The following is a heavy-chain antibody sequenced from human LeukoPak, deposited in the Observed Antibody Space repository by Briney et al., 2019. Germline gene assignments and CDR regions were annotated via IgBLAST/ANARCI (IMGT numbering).Heavy chain of an antibody. CDR2: IYYSGST. J-gene: IGHJ4*02. V-gene: IGHV4-61*01. D-gene: IGHD1-26*01. Sequence: SGTLSLTSSVSLGATSSRISYRGGGRQPPGKGLWWIGYIYYSGSTNYNPSLKSRVTISIDTSKNQFSLKLSSVTAADTAVYYCARGRSGSYFHLGYWGQGTLVTVSS. CDR1: LGATSSRISY. CDR3: ARGRSGSYFHLGY.